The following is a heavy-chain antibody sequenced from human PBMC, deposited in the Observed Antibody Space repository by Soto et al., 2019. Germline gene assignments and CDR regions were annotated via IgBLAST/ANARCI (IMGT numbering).Heavy chain of an antibody. J-gene: IGHJ4*02. CDR2: IWYDGSNK. CDR1: GFTFSSYG. V-gene: IGHV3-33*01. Sequence: GGSLRLSCAASGFTFSSYGMHWVRQAPGKGLEWVAVIWYDGSNKYYADSVKGRFTISRDNSKNTLYLQMNSLRAEDTAVYYCARDLIKSGGSSSSEFDYWGQGTLVTVAS. D-gene: IGHD6-6*01. CDR3: ARDLIKSGGSSSSEFDY.